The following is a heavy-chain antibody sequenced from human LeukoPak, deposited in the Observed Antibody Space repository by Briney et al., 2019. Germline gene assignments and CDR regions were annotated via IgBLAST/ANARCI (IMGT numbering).Heavy chain of an antibody. V-gene: IGHV1-18*01. D-gene: IGHD1-26*01. CDR1: GYTFTSYG. Sequence: GASVTVSCKASGYTFTSYGISWVRQAPGQGLEWMGWISAYNGNTNYAQKIQGRVTMTTDTSTNTAYMELRSLRSDDTAVYYCASANDEVGAPPRHYNYYGMDVWGQGTTVTVSS. CDR3: ASANDEVGAPPRHYNYYGMDV. J-gene: IGHJ6*02. CDR2: ISAYNGNT.